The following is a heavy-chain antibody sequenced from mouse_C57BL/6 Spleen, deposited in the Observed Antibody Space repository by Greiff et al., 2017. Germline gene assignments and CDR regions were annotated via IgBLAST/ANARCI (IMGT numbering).Heavy chain of an antibody. J-gene: IGHJ4*01. CDR2: IWSDGST. D-gene: IGHD2-2*01. CDR1: GFSLTSYG. V-gene: IGHV2-6-1*01. Sequence: VHLVESGPGLVAPSQSLSITCTVSGFSLTSYGVHWVRQPPGKGLEWLVVIWSDGSTTYNSALKSRLSISKDNSKSQVFLKMNSLQTDDTAMYYCARQRATMVTTRGDAMDYWGQGTSVTVSS. CDR3: ARQRATMVTTRGDAMDY.